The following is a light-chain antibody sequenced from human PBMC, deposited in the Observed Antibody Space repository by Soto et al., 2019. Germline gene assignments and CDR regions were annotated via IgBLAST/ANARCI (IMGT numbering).Light chain of an antibody. J-gene: IGLJ3*02. CDR1: TSNIGTNY. CDR2: RNT. Sequence: QSVLIQPPSASGTPGQRVTISCSGSTSNIGTNYVYWYQQFPGAAPKLLMYRNTQRPSGVADRFSGSKSGTSGSLAISGLRSEDEAIYYCAAWDDSLSGHGVFGGGTKLTVL. CDR3: AAWDDSLSGHGV. V-gene: IGLV1-47*01.